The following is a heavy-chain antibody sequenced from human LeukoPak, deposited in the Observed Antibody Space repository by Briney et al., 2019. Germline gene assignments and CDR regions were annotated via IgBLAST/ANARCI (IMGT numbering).Heavy chain of an antibody. CDR2: IKQDGSEK. J-gene: IGHJ5*02. Sequence: PGGSLRLSCAASGFTSSSYWMSWVRQAPGKGLEWVANIKQDGSEKYYVDSVKGRFTISRDNAKDSLYLQMNSLRAEDTAVYYCARDKDWFDPWGQGTLVTVSS. CDR3: ARDKDWFDP. CDR1: GFTSSSYW. V-gene: IGHV3-7*01.